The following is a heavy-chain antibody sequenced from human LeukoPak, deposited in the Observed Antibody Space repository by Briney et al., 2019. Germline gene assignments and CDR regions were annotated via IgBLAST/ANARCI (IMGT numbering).Heavy chain of an antibody. J-gene: IGHJ4*02. Sequence: ASVKVSCKASGYTFTSYGISWVRQAPGQGLEWMGWISAYNGNTNYAQKLQCRVTMTKDTSTSTAYMELRSLRSDDTAVYYCARDWEVAIHRPIDYWGQGTLVTVSS. CDR1: GYTFTSYG. CDR3: ARDWEVAIHRPIDY. CDR2: ISAYNGNT. V-gene: IGHV1-18*01. D-gene: IGHD5-12*01.